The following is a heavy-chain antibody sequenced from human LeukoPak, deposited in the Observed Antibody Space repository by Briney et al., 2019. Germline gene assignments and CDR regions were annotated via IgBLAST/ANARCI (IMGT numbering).Heavy chain of an antibody. CDR1: GFTFSSYW. D-gene: IGHD2-2*01. CDR3: ARDDCSSISCYHNWFDP. Sequence: GSLRLSCAASGFTFSSYWMSWVRQAPGKGLEWVANIKQDGSEKYYVDSVKGRFTISRDNARNSLYLQMNSLRAEDTAVYYCARDDCSSISCYHNWFDPWGQGTLVTVSS. CDR2: IKQDGSEK. J-gene: IGHJ5*02. V-gene: IGHV3-7*01.